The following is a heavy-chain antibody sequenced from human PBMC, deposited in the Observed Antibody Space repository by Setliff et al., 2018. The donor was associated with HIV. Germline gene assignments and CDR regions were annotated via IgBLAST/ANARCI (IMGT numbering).Heavy chain of an antibody. J-gene: IGHJ4*02. Sequence: PGGSLRLSCAASGFSFSNYEMTWVRQAPGKGLEWVSSISISGTLIYYADSVKGRFTTTGANTKNSLYLQMNRLRAEDTAVYYCATWGIVAVAGLHWGQGTLVTVSS. CDR3: ATWGIVAVAGLH. CDR2: ISISGTLI. CDR1: GFSFSNYE. V-gene: IGHV3-48*03. D-gene: IGHD6-13*01.